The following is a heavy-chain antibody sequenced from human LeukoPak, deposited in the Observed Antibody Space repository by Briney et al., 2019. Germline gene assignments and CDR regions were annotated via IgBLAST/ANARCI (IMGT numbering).Heavy chain of an antibody. CDR3: TRVKFGGSHSHSGSAGFDP. CDR1: GFTFGDYA. D-gene: IGHD1-26*01. J-gene: IGHJ5*02. Sequence: PGGSLRLSCTASGFTFGDYAMSWFRQAPGKGLEWVGFIRSKAYGGTTEYAASVKGIFTISRDDSKSIAYLQMNSLETEDTAVYYCTRVKFGGSHSHSGSAGFDPWGQGTLVTVSS. CDR2: IRSKAYGGTT. V-gene: IGHV3-49*03.